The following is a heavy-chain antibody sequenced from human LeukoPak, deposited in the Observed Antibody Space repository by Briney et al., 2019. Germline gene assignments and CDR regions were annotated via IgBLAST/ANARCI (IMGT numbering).Heavy chain of an antibody. V-gene: IGHV4-34*01. Sequence: SETLSLTCAVSGGSFSGYYWSWIRQPPGKGLEWIGEINHSGSINYNPSLKSRVTISVDTSKNQFSLKLSSVTAADTAVYYCARGPTHRTYYDSSGYHDYWGQGTLVTVSS. CDR1: GGSFSGYY. D-gene: IGHD3-22*01. CDR2: INHSGSI. CDR3: ARGPTHRTYYDSSGYHDY. J-gene: IGHJ4*02.